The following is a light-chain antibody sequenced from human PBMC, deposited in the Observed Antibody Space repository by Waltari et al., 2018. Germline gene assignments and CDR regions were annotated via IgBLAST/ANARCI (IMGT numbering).Light chain of an antibody. V-gene: IGLV2-14*03. CDR2: DVS. CDR3: ISYTTISTWV. CDR1: SSDVGGYNF. J-gene: IGLJ1*01. Sequence: QSALTQPASVSGSPGQSITISCTGTSSDVGGYNFVPWYQQHPDKAPKLIIYDVSERPSGVSNRFSGSKSVNTASLTISGLQAEDEADYYCISYTTISTWVFGTGTKVTVL.